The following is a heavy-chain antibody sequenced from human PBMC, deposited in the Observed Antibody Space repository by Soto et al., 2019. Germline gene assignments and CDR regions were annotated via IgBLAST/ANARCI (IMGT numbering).Heavy chain of an antibody. CDR2: ISYDGSNK. D-gene: IGHD1-7*01. J-gene: IGHJ4*02. CDR1: GFTFSSYG. Sequence: PGGSLRLSCAASGFTFSSYGMHWVRQAPGKGLEWVAVISYDGSNKYYADSVKGRFTISRDNSKSTLYLQMNSLTAEDTAVYFCAKERDNWNYFPADSWGQGTVVTVPS. V-gene: IGHV3-30*18. CDR3: AKERDNWNYFPADS.